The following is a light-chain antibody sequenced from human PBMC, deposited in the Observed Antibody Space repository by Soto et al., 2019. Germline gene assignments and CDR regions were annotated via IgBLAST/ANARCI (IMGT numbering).Light chain of an antibody. CDR1: QSVGRN. CDR3: QQYNHWPQIA. Sequence: EIVMTQSPATLSVSPGERATLSCRASQSVGRNLDWYQQKPGQAPRLLIYGASTRANGMPARFSGSGSGTEFTLTVISLQSDHCAICSCQQYNHWPQIAFGGGTKVE. V-gene: IGKV3-15*01. J-gene: IGKJ4*01. CDR2: GAS.